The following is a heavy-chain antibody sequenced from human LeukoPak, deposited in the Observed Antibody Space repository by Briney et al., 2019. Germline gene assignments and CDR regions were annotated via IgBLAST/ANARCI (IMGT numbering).Heavy chain of an antibody. D-gene: IGHD2-15*01. J-gene: IGHJ6*02. CDR3: AKESYCSGGSCYSSVIGDWYYYGMDV. V-gene: IGHV3-9*01. CDR1: GFTFDDYA. Sequence: PGRSLRLSCAASGFTFDDYAVHWVRHAPGEGLEWVSGISWNSGSIGYADSVKGRFTISRDNAKNSLYLQMNSLRAEDTALYYCAKESYCSGGSCYSSVIGDWYYYGMDVWGQGTTVTVSS. CDR2: ISWNSGSI.